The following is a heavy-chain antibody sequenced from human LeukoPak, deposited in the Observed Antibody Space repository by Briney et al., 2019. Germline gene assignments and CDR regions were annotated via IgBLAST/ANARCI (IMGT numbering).Heavy chain of an antibody. Sequence: SETLSLTCTVSGGSISSYYWCWIRQTAGKGLEWIGRIYTSGSTNYNPSLKSRVTMSVDTSKNQFSLKLSSATAADTAVYYCARDCLFRSSQDYWGQGTLVTVSS. CDR1: GGSISSYY. CDR2: IYTSGST. D-gene: IGHD1-26*01. J-gene: IGHJ4*02. V-gene: IGHV4-4*07. CDR3: ARDCLFRSSQDY.